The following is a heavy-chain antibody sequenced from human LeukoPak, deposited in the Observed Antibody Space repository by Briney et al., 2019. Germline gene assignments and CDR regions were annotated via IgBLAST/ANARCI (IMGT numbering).Heavy chain of an antibody. V-gene: IGHV4-39*01. CDR3: AGLASAAGYY. D-gene: IGHD6-13*01. J-gene: IGHJ4*02. Sequence: SETLSLTCTVSSGSISSSSYYWGWIRQPPGKGLEWIGSIFYSGSTYYNPSLKSRVTISADTSKNQFSLNLSSVTAADTAVYYCAGLASAAGYYWGQGTLVTVST. CDR2: IFYSGST. CDR1: SGSISSSSYY.